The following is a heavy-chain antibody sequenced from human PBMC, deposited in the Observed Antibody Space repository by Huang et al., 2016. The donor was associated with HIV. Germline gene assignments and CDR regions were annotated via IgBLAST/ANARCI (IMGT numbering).Heavy chain of an antibody. V-gene: IGHV1-69*01. CDR3: ATVDYYDTSGPQRGYFDN. CDR1: GGSFRNFA. D-gene: IGHD3-22*01. CDR2: IITYLGTA. J-gene: IGHJ4*02. Sequence: QVQLVQSGAEVKKPGSSVKVSCKASGGSFRNFAIGWVRQAPGQGLEVVGGIITYLGTANYAQKFQGRGTSIADESTSTAYMELSSLRSEDTAVYYCATVDYYDTSGPQRGYFDNWGQGTLVTVSS.